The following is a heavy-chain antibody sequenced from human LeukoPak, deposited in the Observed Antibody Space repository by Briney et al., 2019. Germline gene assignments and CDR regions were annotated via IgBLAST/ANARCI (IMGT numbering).Heavy chain of an antibody. CDR2: IYYSGST. J-gene: IGHJ5*02. CDR1: GGSISSGGYS. V-gene: IGHV4-31*03. D-gene: IGHD5-12*01. Sequence: SETLSLTCTVSGGSISSGGYSWSWLRQHPGQGLEWIGYIYYSGSTYYNPSLKSRVTISVDTSKNQFSLKLSSVTAADTAVYYCARTNRDGYILNWFDPWGQGTLVTVSS. CDR3: ARTNRDGYILNWFDP.